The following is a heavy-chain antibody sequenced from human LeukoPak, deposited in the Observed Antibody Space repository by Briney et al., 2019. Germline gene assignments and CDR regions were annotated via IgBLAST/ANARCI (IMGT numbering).Heavy chain of an antibody. CDR1: GFTFSSYE. CDR2: ISSDGNTI. V-gene: IGHV3-48*03. D-gene: IGHD3-3*02. CDR3: AKDLSGYYYYGMDV. Sequence: AGGSLRLSCSASGFTFSSYEMNWVRQAPGKGLEWISYISSDGNTIYYADSVKGRFTISRDNSKDTVYLQMNSLRAEDTAVYYCAKDLSGYYYYGMDVWGQGTTVTVSS. J-gene: IGHJ6*02.